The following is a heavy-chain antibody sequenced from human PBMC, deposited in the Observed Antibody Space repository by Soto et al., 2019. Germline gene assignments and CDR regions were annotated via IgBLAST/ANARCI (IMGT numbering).Heavy chain of an antibody. CDR3: APRHSSMSAFDI. CDR2: IYWDDDK. V-gene: IGHV2-5*02. J-gene: IGHJ3*02. D-gene: IGHD2-21*01. Sequence: QITLKESGPTLVKPTQTLTLTCTFSGFSLTTVGMGVGLIRQPPGKALDWLGIIYWDDDKRYSPSLNGRVTFINDTYKNQVVLTMTTMDPVDKATYYCAPRHSSMSAFDIWGQGTLVTVSS. CDR1: GFSLTTVGMG.